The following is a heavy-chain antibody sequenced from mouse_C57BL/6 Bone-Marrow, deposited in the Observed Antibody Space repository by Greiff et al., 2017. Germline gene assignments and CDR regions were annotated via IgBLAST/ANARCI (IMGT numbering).Heavy chain of an antibody. CDR1: GFTFSDYG. D-gene: IGHD3-2*02. CDR2: ISSGSRTI. J-gene: IGHJ4*01. Sequence: EVKVVESGGGLVKPGGSLKLSCAASGFTFSDYGMHWVRQAPEKGLEWVAYISSGSRTIYYADTVKGRFTISRDNAKNTLFMQMTRLRSEDTAMYYCARPRQLRQGLSRDDWVTGTSVTVSS. CDR3: ARPRQLRQGLSRDD. V-gene: IGHV5-17*01.